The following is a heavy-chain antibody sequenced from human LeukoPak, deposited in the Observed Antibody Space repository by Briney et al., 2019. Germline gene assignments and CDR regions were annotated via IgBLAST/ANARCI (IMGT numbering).Heavy chain of an antibody. D-gene: IGHD1-26*01. Sequence: GGSLRLSCAASGFTFSSYAMSWVRQAPGKGLEWVANIKQDGSEKYYVDSVKGRFTISRDNAKNSLYLQMNSLRAEDTAVYYCARDALHGSHVDYWGQGTLVTVSS. CDR3: ARDALHGSHVDY. J-gene: IGHJ4*02. CDR1: GFTFSSYA. V-gene: IGHV3-7*01. CDR2: IKQDGSEK.